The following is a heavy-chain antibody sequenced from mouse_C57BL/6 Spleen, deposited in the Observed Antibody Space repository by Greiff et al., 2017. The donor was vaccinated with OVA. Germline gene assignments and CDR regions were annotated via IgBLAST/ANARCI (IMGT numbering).Heavy chain of an antibody. CDR2: LDPSASYT. Sequence: QVQLQQPGAELVKPGASVKLSCKASGYTFTSYRMQWVKQRPGQGLEWIGELDPSASYTNYNQKFKGKATLTVDTSSSTAYMQLSSLTSEDSAVYYCALTTVVGDWYFDVWGTGTTVTVSS. CDR3: ALTTVVGDWYFDV. J-gene: IGHJ1*03. CDR1: GYTFTSYR. V-gene: IGHV1-50*01. D-gene: IGHD1-1*01.